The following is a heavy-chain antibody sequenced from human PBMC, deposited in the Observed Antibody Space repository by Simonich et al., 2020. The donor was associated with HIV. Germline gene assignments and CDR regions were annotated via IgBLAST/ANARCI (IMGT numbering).Heavy chain of an antibody. CDR1: GGTFSSYA. CDR3: ATDFAPDETNSYVDMSAFDM. V-gene: IGHV1-69*13. D-gene: IGHD3-16*01. Sequence: QVQLVQSGAEVKKPGSSVKVSCKASGGTFSSYAISWVQQAPGQGLEWIGGTIPIFHITNYAQKFQGRVTITADESTSTAYMELSSLRSEDTAVYYCATDFAPDETNSYVDMSAFDMWGQGTVVTVSS. J-gene: IGHJ3*02. CDR2: TIPIFHIT.